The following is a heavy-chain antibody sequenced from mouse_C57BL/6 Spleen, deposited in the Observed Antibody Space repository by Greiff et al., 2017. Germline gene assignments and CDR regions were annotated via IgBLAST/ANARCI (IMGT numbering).Heavy chain of an antibody. D-gene: IGHD1-1*01. J-gene: IGHJ4*01. CDR2: IYPGDGDT. CDR1: GYAFSSSW. Sequence: QVQLKESGPELVKPGASVKISCKASGYAFSSSWMNWVKQRPGKGLEWIGRIYPGDGDTNYNGKFKGKATLTADKSSSTAYMQLSSLTSEDSAVYFCARWGDYGSSDAMDYWGQGTSVTVSS. V-gene: IGHV1-82*01. CDR3: ARWGDYGSSDAMDY.